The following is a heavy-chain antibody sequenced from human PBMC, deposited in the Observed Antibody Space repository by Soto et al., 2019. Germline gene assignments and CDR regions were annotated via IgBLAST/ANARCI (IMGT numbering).Heavy chain of an antibody. Sequence: GSLRLSCAASGFTFSRSWMHWVRTATGKGLVWVAHIHSDGSSTSYADFVKGRFTISRDNAKNTVYLQMNSLRAEDTAMYYCIRDFGEVGSTAAFDIWGHGTMVTVSS. D-gene: IGHD1-26*01. J-gene: IGHJ3*02. CDR3: IRDFGEVGSTAAFDI. CDR2: IHSDGSST. CDR1: GFTFSRSW. V-gene: IGHV3-74*01.